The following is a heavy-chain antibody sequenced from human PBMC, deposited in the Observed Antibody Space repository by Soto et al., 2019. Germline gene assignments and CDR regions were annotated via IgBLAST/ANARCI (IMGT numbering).Heavy chain of an antibody. CDR3: ARVSTNYDFWSGYYYYYYYYGMDV. CDR1: GFTFSSYS. CDR2: ISSSSSYI. V-gene: IGHV3-21*01. D-gene: IGHD3-3*01. Sequence: GGSLRLSCAASGFTFSSYSMNWVRQAPGKGLEWVLSISSSSSYIYYADSVKGRFTISRDNAKNSLYLQMNSLRAEDTAVYYCARVSTNYDFWSGYYYYYYYYGMDVWGQGTTVTVSS. J-gene: IGHJ6*02.